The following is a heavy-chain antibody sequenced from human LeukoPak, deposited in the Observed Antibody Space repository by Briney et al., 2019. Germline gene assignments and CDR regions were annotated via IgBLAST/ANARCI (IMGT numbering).Heavy chain of an antibody. CDR2: ISGSGGST. Sequence: GGSLRLSWAASGFTFRSYAMSWVRQAPGKGLEWVSAISGSGGSTYYADSVKGRFTISRDNSKNTLYLQMNSLRAEDTAVYYCAKARHGSGSYSTSPFDYWGQGTLVTVSS. CDR3: AKARHGSGSYSTSPFDY. CDR1: GFTFRSYA. D-gene: IGHD3-10*01. J-gene: IGHJ4*02. V-gene: IGHV3-23*01.